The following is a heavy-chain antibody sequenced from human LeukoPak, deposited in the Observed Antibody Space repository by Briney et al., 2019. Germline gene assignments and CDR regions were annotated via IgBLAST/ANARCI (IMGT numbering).Heavy chain of an antibody. V-gene: IGHV3-21*01. CDR1: GFTFSSYS. Sequence: PGGSLRLSCEDSGFTFSSYSMNWVRQAPGKGLEWVSCISNNNSYIYYADSVKGRFTISRDNAKNSLYLQMNSLRAEDTAVYYCARSQSGTMMPWGQGTLVTVSS. CDR2: ISNNNSYI. D-gene: IGHD3-22*01. CDR3: ARSQSGTMMP. J-gene: IGHJ5*02.